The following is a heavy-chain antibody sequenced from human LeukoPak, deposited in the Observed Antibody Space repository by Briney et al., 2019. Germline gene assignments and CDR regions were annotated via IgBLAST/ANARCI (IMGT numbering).Heavy chain of an antibody. V-gene: IGHV2-5*02. Sequence: SGPTLVKPTQTLTLTCTFSGFSLSTSGVGVGWIRQPPGKALEWLALIYWDEDKRYIPSLKSRLTITTATSKIQVLLTMTNMDPVDTATYYCAHYTYYYDSSAVDPFDICGQGTMVTFSS. CDR2: IYWDEDK. J-gene: IGHJ3*02. D-gene: IGHD3-22*01. CDR3: AHYTYYYDSSAVDPFDI. CDR1: GFSLSTSGVG.